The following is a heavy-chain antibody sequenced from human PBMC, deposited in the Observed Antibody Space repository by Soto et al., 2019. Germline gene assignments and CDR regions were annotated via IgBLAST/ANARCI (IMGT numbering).Heavy chain of an antibody. D-gene: IGHD2-21*02. CDR3: ARGSFVTHYYYYHMDV. CDR2: IYYIGNT. J-gene: IGHJ6*03. V-gene: IGHV4-39*02. CDR1: GGSISTRSSY. Sequence: SETLSLTCTVSGGSISTRSSYWGWIRQPPGKGLEWIGSIYYIGNTYYNPSLKSRVAISIDSSKNRFSLNLNSVTTADTAVYYCARGSFVTHYYYYHMDVWGKGTPVTVSS.